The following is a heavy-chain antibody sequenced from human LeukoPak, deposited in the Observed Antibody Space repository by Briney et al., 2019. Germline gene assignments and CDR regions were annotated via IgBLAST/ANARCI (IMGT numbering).Heavy chain of an antibody. J-gene: IGHJ5*02. D-gene: IGHD3-16*01. CDR1: GGAFSGYY. V-gene: IGHV4-34*01. Sequence: SETLSLTCAVYGGAFSGYYWSWIRQPPGKGLEWIGSIYDSGSTYYNPSLKSRVTISVDTSKNQFSLKLNSVTAADTAVYYCARHYGPWGQGTLVTVSS. CDR3: ARHYGP. CDR2: IYDSGST.